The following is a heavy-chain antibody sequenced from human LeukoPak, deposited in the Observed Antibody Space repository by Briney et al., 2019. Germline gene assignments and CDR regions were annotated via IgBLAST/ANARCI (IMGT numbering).Heavy chain of an antibody. Sequence: SETLSLTCTVSGGSISSYYWSWIRQPPGKGLEWIGYIYYSGSTYYNPSLKSRVTISVDTSKNQFSLKLSSVTAADTAVYYCARSSNLDYWGQGTLVTVSS. D-gene: IGHD4-11*01. CDR1: GGSISSYY. J-gene: IGHJ4*02. V-gene: IGHV4-59*06. CDR3: ARSSNLDY. CDR2: IYYSGST.